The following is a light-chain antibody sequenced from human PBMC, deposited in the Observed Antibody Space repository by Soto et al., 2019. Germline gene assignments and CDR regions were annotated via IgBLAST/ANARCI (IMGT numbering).Light chain of an antibody. J-gene: IGKJ1*01. CDR3: QQRSNWPWT. CDR1: QSVSSY. CDR2: DAS. Sequence: EIVLTQSPATLSFSQGERATLSCRASQSVSSYLAWYQQKPGQAPRLLIYDASNRATGIPARLSGSGSGTAFTLTISSLEPEDFAVYYCQQRSNWPWTFGQGTKVEIK. V-gene: IGKV3-11*01.